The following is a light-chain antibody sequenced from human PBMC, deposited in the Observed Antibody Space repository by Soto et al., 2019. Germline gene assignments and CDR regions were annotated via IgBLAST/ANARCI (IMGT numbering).Light chain of an antibody. CDR2: GAS. CDR1: QSVSSSY. Sequence: VLTQSPATLSLSPGERATLSCRDSQSVSSSYLAWYQQKPGQAPRLLIYGASSRATGIPDRFSRSGSGTDFTLTISRLEPEDFAVYYCQQYGSSPPITFAQGTRLEIK. J-gene: IGKJ5*01. V-gene: IGKV3-20*01. CDR3: QQYGSSPPIT.